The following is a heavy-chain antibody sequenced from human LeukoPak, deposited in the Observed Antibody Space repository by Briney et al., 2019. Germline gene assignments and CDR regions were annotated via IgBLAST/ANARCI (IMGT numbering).Heavy chain of an antibody. Sequence: SETLSHTCTVSGGSISSYYWSWIRQPPGKGLEWIGYIYYSGSTNYNPSLKSRVTISVDTSKNQFSLKLSSVTAADTAVYYCARAFSRITIFGVVTPNWFDPWGQGTLVTVSS. V-gene: IGHV4-59*01. CDR2: IYYSGST. J-gene: IGHJ5*02. D-gene: IGHD3-3*01. CDR3: ARAFSRITIFGVVTPNWFDP. CDR1: GGSISSYY.